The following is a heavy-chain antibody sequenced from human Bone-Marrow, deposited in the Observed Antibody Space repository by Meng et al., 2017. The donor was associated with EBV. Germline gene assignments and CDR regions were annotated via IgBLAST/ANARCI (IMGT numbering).Heavy chain of an antibody. CDR1: GYTFTTYG. CDR2: ISAYNGHS. V-gene: IGHV1-18*01. Sequence: RVGFGGRVSRPGATVTVSCKACGYTFTTYGCVRLRQGHGHGWEWVRLISAYNGHSTYEQKLKGTVTTNTDTSTSTTYMRLRSLGADDTAVYDCERAPHDYPDYWGQGTLVTVSS. J-gene: IGHJ4*02. CDR3: ERAPHDYPDY.